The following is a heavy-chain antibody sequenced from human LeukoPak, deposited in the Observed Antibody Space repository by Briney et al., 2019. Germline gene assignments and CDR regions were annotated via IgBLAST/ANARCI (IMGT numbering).Heavy chain of an antibody. V-gene: IGHV3-21*01. Sequence: GGSLRLSCAASGFTFSSYSMNWVRQAPGKGLEWVSSISSSSSYIYYADSVKGRFTISRDNSKSTLYLQMNSLRAEDTAVYYCARPKERFGELLPSDWFDPWGQGTLVTVSS. CDR1: GFTFSSYS. D-gene: IGHD3-10*01. J-gene: IGHJ5*02. CDR2: ISSSSSYI. CDR3: ARPKERFGELLPSDWFDP.